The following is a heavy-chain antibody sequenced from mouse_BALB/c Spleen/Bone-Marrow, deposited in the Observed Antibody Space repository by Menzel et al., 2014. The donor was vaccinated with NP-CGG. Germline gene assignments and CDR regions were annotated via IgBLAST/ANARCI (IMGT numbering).Heavy chain of an antibody. Sequence: QVQLQQSGAELVRPGSSVKISCKGSGYAFSSYWMNWVKQRPGQGLEWIGQIYPGDGDTNNNGKFKGKATLTADKSSTTVYMQLSSLTSEDSAVYFCARSNDYDPLAYWGQGTLVTVSA. CDR1: GYAFSSYW. CDR2: IYPGDGDT. D-gene: IGHD2-4*01. CDR3: ARSNDYDPLAY. V-gene: IGHV1-80*01. J-gene: IGHJ3*01.